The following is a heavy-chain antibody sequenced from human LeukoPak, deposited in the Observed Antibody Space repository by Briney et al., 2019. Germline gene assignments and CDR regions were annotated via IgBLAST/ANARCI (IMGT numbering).Heavy chain of an antibody. Sequence: SQTLSLTCTVSGGSTSSGGYYWSWIRQHPGKGLEWIGYIYYSGSTYYNPSLKSRVTISVDTSKNQFSLKLSSVTAADTAVYYCATTTTVASPLYFDYWGQGTLVTVSS. CDR3: ATTTTVASPLYFDY. CDR2: IYYSGST. V-gene: IGHV4-31*03. CDR1: GGSTSSGGYY. J-gene: IGHJ4*02. D-gene: IGHD4-23*01.